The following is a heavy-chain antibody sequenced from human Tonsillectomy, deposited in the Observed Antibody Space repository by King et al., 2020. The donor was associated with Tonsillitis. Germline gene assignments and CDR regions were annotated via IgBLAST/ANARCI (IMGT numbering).Heavy chain of an antibody. CDR3: ARDHPYYYDSSGYYQSNWFDT. Sequence: LQLQESGPGLVKSSETLSLTCTVSGGSISSHYWSWIRQPAGKGLEWIGHIYISGNTNYNPSLKSRVTMSVDTSKNQFSLKLSSVTAADPAVYYCARDHPYYYDSSGYYQSNWFDTWGQGTLVTVSS. V-gene: IGHV4-4*07. D-gene: IGHD3-22*01. J-gene: IGHJ5*02. CDR1: GGSISSHY. CDR2: IYISGNT.